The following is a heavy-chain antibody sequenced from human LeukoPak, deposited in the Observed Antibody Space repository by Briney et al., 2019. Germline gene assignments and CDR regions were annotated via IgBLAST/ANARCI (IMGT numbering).Heavy chain of an antibody. D-gene: IGHD1-26*01. J-gene: IGHJ4*02. CDR2: IAPDGSTQ. V-gene: IGHV3-7*01. Sequence: PGGSLRLSCAASGFTFSLYSMTWVRQAPGKGLEWVADIAPDGSTQNYVDSLEGRFTISRDNPKNSLYLQMHSLRAEDAAVYYCARVIGGAIDHWGQGTLVTVSS. CDR3: ARVIGGAIDH. CDR1: GFTFSLYS.